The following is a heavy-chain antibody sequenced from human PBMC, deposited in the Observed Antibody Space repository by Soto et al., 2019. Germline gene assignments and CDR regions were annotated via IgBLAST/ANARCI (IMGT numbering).Heavy chain of an antibody. Sequence: PSETLSLTCAVSGLSVSSTNWWSWVRQTTGKGLEWIGEVFHPGSTKYNPSLESRVTMSIDESKNQFSLKLSSVTAADTAVYYCARDHSSSSFGPPDYYYYYYMDVWGKGTTVTVSS. CDR2: VFHPGST. V-gene: IGHV4-4*02. J-gene: IGHJ6*03. D-gene: IGHD6-6*01. CDR3: ARDHSSSSFGPPDYYYYYYMDV. CDR1: GLSVSSTNW.